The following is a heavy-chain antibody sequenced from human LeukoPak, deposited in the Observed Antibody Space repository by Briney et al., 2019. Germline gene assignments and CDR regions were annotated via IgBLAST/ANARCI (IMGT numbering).Heavy chain of an antibody. D-gene: IGHD3-16*01. Sequence: SGTLSLTCAVSGGSISSSYWWSWVRQAPGKGLEWIGEIYHSGSTYYNPSLKSRVTISVDTSKNQFSLKLSSVTAADTAVYYCARVEVITFGGVTPPNWFDPWGQGTLVTVSS. V-gene: IGHV4-4*02. J-gene: IGHJ5*02. CDR3: ARVEVITFGGVTPPNWFDP. CDR1: GGSISSSYW. CDR2: IYHSGST.